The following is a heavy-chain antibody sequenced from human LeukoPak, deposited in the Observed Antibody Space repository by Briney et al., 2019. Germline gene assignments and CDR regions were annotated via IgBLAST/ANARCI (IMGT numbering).Heavy chain of an antibody. CDR3: ARGLRFLEWFLDY. Sequence: ASVKVSCKASGYTFTGYYMHWVRQAPGQGLAWMGWINPNSGGTNYAQKFQGRVTMTRDTSISTAYMELSRLRSDDTAVYYCARGLRFLEWFLDYWGQGTLVTVSS. CDR2: INPNSGGT. D-gene: IGHD3-3*01. J-gene: IGHJ4*02. CDR1: GYTFTGYY. V-gene: IGHV1-2*02.